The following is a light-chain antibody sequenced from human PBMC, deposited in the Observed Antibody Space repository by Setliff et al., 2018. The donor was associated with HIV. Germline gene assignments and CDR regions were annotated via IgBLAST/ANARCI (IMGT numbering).Light chain of an antibody. Sequence: QSVLTQPASVSGSPGQSITISCIGSSSDVGKYDLVSWYQQYPGKAPRLIIYGDSERPSGVSNRFSGSKSGNTASLTISGLQADDEADYYCQSYDSSLSASFVFGTGTKVTVL. V-gene: IGLV2-14*02. CDR3: QSYDSSLSASFV. CDR2: GDS. CDR1: SSDVGKYDL. J-gene: IGLJ1*01.